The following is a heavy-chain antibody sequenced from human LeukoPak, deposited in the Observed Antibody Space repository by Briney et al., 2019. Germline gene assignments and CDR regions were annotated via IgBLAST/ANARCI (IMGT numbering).Heavy chain of an antibody. CDR3: ARDLKGPYDYGMDV. J-gene: IGHJ6*02. Sequence: GGSLRLSCAASGFTVSSNYMSWVRQAPGKGLDWVANIKQDGSEKYYVDSVKGRFIISRDNAKNSLYLQMNSLRAEDTAVYYCARDLKGPYDYGMDVWGQGTTVTVSS. CDR2: IKQDGSEK. D-gene: IGHD3-16*01. CDR1: GFTVSSNY. V-gene: IGHV3-7*01.